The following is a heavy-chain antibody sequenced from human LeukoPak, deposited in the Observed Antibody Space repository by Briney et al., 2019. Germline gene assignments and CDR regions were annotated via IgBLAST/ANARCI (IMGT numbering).Heavy chain of an antibody. J-gene: IGHJ4*02. CDR3: AKDEGTFVVRGVTPADY. CDR2: KSYEGSNK. CDR1: GFTFSSYG. V-gene: IGHV3-30*18. D-gene: IGHD3-10*01. Sequence: PGRSLRLSCAASGFTFSSYGMHWVRQAPGKGLEWVAVKSYEGSNKYYADSVKGRFTISRDNSKNTLYLQMNSLRAEDTAVYYCAKDEGTFVVRGVTPADYWGQGTLVTVSS.